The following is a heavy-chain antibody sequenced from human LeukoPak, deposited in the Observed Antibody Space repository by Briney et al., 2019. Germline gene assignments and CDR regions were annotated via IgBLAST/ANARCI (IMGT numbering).Heavy chain of an antibody. CDR3: ARDNYDILTGYYSGAAFDI. V-gene: IGHV4-4*02. CDR2: IYHSGST. CDR1: GGSISSSNW. D-gene: IGHD3-9*01. J-gene: IGHJ3*02. Sequence: NPSGTLSLTCAVSGGSISSSNWWSWVRQPPGKGLEWIGEIYHSGSTNYNPSLKSRVTISVDKSKNQFSLKLSSVTAADTAVYYCARDNYDILTGYYSGAAFDIWGQGTMVTVSS.